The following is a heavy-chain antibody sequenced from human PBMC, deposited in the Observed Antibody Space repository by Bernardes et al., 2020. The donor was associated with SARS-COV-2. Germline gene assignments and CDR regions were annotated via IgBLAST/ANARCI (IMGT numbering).Heavy chain of an antibody. CDR2: ISSSGSNT. V-gene: IGHV3-48*03. CDR3: ARTNYYESGGYYHYYFDY. CDR1: GFTFSSYE. Sequence: GGSLRLSCAASGFTFSSYEMNWVRQAPGKGLEWVSYISSSGSNTYYADSVKGRFTISRDISKNTLYLQINGLNPEDTAVYYCARTNYYESGGYYHYYFDYWGQGTLVTVSS. D-gene: IGHD3-22*01. J-gene: IGHJ4*02.